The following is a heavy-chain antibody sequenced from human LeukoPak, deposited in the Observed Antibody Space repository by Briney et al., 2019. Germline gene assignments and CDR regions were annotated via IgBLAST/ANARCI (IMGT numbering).Heavy chain of an antibody. CDR1: GFSFSSDW. CDR3: ARVPRSSRIPIFR. D-gene: IGHD3-3*01. Sequence: GGSLRLSCVGSGFSFSSDWMHWVRQAPGKGLVWVARITSDGSGTTYADSVKGRFIVSRDNAKNSLFLQLNSLRAEDTAVYYCARVPRSSRIPIFRWGQGTLVTVSS. CDR2: ITSDGSGT. V-gene: IGHV3-74*03. J-gene: IGHJ4*02.